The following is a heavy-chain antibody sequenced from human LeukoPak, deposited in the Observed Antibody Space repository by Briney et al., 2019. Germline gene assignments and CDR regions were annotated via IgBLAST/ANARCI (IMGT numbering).Heavy chain of an antibody. D-gene: IGHD6-19*01. V-gene: IGHV4-61*01. J-gene: IGHJ5*02. CDR1: GGYVNRGTFF. CDR2: ISNSGST. Sequence: SETLSLTSAVSGGYVNRGTFFWTWIRKPPGKGLEWIGYISNSGSTNYHPSLKSRVTISSDTSKTQFTLKLTSVTAADTAVYYCARDYSSGWSTFDPWGQGTLVTVSS. CDR3: ARDYSSGWSTFDP.